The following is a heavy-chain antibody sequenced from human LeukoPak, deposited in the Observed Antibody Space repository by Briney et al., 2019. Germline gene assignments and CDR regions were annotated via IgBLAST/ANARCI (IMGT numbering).Heavy chain of an antibody. CDR1: GFTFSDYY. V-gene: IGHV3-11*06. J-gene: IGHJ4*02. CDR3: ARVSGSYFIDY. CDR2: ISSSSSYT. Sequence: GGSLRLSCAASGFTFSDYYMSWIRQAPGKGLERVSYISSSSSYTNYADSVKGRFTISRDNAKNSLYLQMNSLRAEDTAVYYCARVSGSYFIDYWGQGTLVTVSS. D-gene: IGHD3-10*01.